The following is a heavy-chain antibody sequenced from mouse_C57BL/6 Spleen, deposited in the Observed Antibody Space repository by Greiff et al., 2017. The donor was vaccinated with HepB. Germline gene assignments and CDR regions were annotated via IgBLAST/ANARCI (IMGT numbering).Heavy chain of an antibody. CDR2: IYPRSGNT. CDR1: GYTFTSYG. Sequence: LQSGAELVRPGASVKLSCKASGYTFTSYGISWVKQRTGQGLEWIGEIYPRSGNTYYNEKFKGKATLTADKSSSTAYMELRSLTSEDSAVYFCARGSGYLDYWGQGTTLTVSS. CDR3: ARGSGYLDY. V-gene: IGHV1-81*01. J-gene: IGHJ2*01. D-gene: IGHD3-2*02.